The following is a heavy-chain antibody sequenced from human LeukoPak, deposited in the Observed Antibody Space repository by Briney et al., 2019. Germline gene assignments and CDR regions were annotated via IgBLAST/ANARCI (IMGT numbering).Heavy chain of an antibody. D-gene: IGHD3-9*01. CDR3: AKEGDFYDILTDY. Sequence: VGSLRLSCAASVLTLINTYMSCVRQAPGGGLEWVSLIYSGGGTYAADSVKGRFTISRDNSKNTLYLQMNSLRAEDTAVYYCAKEGDFYDILTDYWGQGTLVTVSS. CDR1: VLTLINTY. J-gene: IGHJ4*02. CDR2: IYSGGGT. V-gene: IGHV3-53*01.